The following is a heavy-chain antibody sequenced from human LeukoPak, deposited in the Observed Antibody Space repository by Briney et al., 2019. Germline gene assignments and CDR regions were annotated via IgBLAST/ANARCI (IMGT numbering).Heavy chain of an antibody. CDR1: GYTFIGYY. V-gene: IGHV1-2*02. CDR3: AGDKTTGGWYEFDY. CDR2: INPDSGGT. D-gene: IGHD6-19*01. J-gene: IGHJ4*02. Sequence: ASVKVSCKASGYTFIGYYIHWVRQAPGQGLEWMGWINPDSGGTNYAQKFQGRVTMTRDTSTSTVYMELSSLRSEDTAVYYCAGDKTTGGWYEFDYWGQGTLVTVSS.